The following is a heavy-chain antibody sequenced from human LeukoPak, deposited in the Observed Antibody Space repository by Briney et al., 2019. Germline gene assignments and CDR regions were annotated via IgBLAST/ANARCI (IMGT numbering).Heavy chain of an antibody. D-gene: IGHD3-10*01. CDR1: GFTFSSYW. V-gene: IGHV3-7*01. J-gene: IGHJ4*02. CDR2: IKQDGSEK. CDR3: AKVAKYYYGSETYYFFDY. Sequence: GGSLRLSCAASGFTFSSYWMSWVRQAPGKGLEWVANIKQDGSEKYYVDSVKGRFTISRDNAKNSLYLQMNSLRVEDTAVYYCAKVAKYYYGSETYYFFDYWGQGTLVTASS.